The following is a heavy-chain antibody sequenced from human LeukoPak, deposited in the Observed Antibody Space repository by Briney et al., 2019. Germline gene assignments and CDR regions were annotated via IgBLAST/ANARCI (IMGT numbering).Heavy chain of an antibody. J-gene: IGHJ4*02. CDR2: ISASGGTT. CDR3: ARTYFYDSGGYYY. Sequence: GSLRLPCAASGFTFSSYAMSWVRQAPGQGLEWVSAISASGGTTYYADSVKGRFTLSRDNSKNTLYLQMNSLRADDTAVYYCARTYFYDSGGYYYWGQGTLVTVSS. CDR1: GFTFSSYA. D-gene: IGHD3-22*01. V-gene: IGHV3-23*01.